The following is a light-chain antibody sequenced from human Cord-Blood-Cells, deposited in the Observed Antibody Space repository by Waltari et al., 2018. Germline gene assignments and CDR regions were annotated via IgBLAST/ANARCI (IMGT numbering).Light chain of an antibody. Sequence: EIVLTQSPGPLSLSPGERATLPCRASQSVSSSYLSWYQQKPGQAPRLLIYGASSRATGIPDRFRGSGSGTDFTLTISRLEPEDVAVYYCQQYGSSPPLTFGGGTKVEIK. CDR2: GAS. CDR1: QSVSSSY. V-gene: IGKV3-20*01. CDR3: QQYGSSPPLT. J-gene: IGKJ4*01.